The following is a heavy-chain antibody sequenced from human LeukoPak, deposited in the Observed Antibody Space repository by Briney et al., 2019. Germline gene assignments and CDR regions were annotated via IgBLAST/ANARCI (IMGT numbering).Heavy chain of an antibody. CDR2: IIPMFGTA. J-gene: IGHJ5*02. CDR1: GGTFSNYA. D-gene: IGHD2-2*02. V-gene: IGHV1-69*13. Sequence: ASVKVSCKASGGTFSNYAISWVRQAPGQGLEWMGGIIPMFGTANYAQKFQGRVTITADEFTSTAYMELSSLRSEDTAVYYCARDRPGRYCSSTSCYTASPFDPWGQGTLVTVSS. CDR3: ARDRPGRYCSSTSCYTASPFDP.